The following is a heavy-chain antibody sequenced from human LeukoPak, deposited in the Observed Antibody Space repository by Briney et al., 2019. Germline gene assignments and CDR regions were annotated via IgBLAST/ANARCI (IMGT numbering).Heavy chain of an antibody. CDR1: GGSISSYY. Sequence: KTSETLSLTCTVSGGSISSYYWSWIRQPPGKGLDWIGYIYYSGSTNYNPSLKSRVTISVDTSKNQFSLKLSSVTAADTAVYYCARVSRGYSYVDNWGQGTLVTVSS. D-gene: IGHD5-18*01. J-gene: IGHJ4*02. CDR2: IYYSGST. V-gene: IGHV4-59*01. CDR3: ARVSRGYSYVDN.